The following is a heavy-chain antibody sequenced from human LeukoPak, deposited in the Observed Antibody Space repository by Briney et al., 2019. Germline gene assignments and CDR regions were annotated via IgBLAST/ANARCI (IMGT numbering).Heavy chain of an antibody. CDR1: GGSISSGSYY. J-gene: IGHJ5*02. Sequence: SETLSLTCTASGGSISSGSYYWSWIRQPAGKGLEWIGRIYTSGSTNYNPSLKSRVTISVDTSKNQFSLKLSSVTAADTAVYYCTTTHNYCSSTSCYLDWFDPWGQGTLVTVSS. V-gene: IGHV4-61*02. D-gene: IGHD2-2*01. CDR3: TTTHNYCSSTSCYLDWFDP. CDR2: IYTSGST.